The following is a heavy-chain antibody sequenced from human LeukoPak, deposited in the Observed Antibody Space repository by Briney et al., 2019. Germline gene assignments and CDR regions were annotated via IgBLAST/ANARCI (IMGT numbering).Heavy chain of an antibody. Sequence: PSETLSLTCTVSGGSISSSSYYWGWIRQPPGKGLEWIGSIYYSGSTNYNPSLKSRVTMLVDTSKNQFSLKLSSVTAADTAVYYCARGSLVTIFGVAYGWFDYWGQGTLVTVSS. V-gene: IGHV4-39*07. CDR3: ARGSLVTIFGVAYGWFDY. CDR1: GGSISSSSYY. J-gene: IGHJ4*02. CDR2: IYYSGST. D-gene: IGHD3-3*01.